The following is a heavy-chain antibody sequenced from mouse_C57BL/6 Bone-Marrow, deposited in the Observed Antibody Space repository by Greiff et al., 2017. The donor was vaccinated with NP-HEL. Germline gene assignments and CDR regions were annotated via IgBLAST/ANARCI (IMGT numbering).Heavy chain of an antibody. J-gene: IGHJ1*03. CDR1: EYEFPSHD. CDR3: ARQGSYGSSLYWYFDV. Sequence: EVKLMESGGGLVQPGESLKLSCESNEYEFPSHDMSWVRKTPEKRLELVAAINSDGGSTYYPDTMERRFIISRDNTKKTLYLQMSSLRSEDTALYYCARQGSYGSSLYWYFDVWGTGTTVTVSS. D-gene: IGHD1-1*01. CDR2: INSDGGST. V-gene: IGHV5-2*01.